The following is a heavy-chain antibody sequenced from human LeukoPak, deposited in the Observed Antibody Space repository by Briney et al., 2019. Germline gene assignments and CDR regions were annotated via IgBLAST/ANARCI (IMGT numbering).Heavy chain of an antibody. J-gene: IGHJ4*02. CDR3: ARERGVYFDY. V-gene: IGHV4-59*01. Sequence: SETLSLTCTVSGGSISSYYWSWIRQPPGKGLEWIGYIYYSGSTNYNPSLKSRVTISVDTSKNQFSLKLSSVTAADTAVYYCARERGVYFDYWGQGTLVTVSS. CDR2: IYYSGST. D-gene: IGHD2-8*01. CDR1: GGSISSYY.